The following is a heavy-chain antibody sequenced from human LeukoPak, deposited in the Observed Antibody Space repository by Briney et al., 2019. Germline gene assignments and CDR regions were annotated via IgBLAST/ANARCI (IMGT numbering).Heavy chain of an antibody. V-gene: IGHV3-23*01. CDR3: AKLIIGIAAAGTNY. D-gene: IGHD6-13*01. Sequence: GGSLRLSCAASGFTFSSYAMSWVRQAPGKRLEWVSAISGSGGSTYYADSVKGRFTISRDNSKNTLYLQMNSLRAEDTAVYYCAKLIIGIAAAGTNYWGQGTLVTVSS. CDR1: GFTFSSYA. CDR2: ISGSGGST. J-gene: IGHJ4*02.